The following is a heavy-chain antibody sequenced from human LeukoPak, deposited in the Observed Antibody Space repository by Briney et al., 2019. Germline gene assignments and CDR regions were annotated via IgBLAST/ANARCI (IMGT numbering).Heavy chain of an antibody. V-gene: IGHV1-18*01. CDR1: GYTFTSYG. CDR3: ARGPAGIAVAGLYRH. Sequence: GASVKVSCKASGYTFTSYGISWVRKAPGQGLEWMGWISAYNGNTNYAQKLQGRVTMTTDTSTSTAYMELRSLRSDDTAVYYCARGPAGIAVAGLYRHWGQGTLVTVSS. D-gene: IGHD6-19*01. J-gene: IGHJ1*01. CDR2: ISAYNGNT.